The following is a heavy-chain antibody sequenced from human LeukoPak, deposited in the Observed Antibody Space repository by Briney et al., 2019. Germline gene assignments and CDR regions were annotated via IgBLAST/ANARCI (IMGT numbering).Heavy chain of an antibody. D-gene: IGHD1-26*01. V-gene: IGHV3-73*01. Sequence: GGSLRLSCVASGFTLSGSTMHWVRQASGKGLEWVGRIRSKVNSYATAYAASVEGRFTISRDDSKSTTYLQMNSLKTEDTAVYYCTGELLGYWGQGILATVSS. CDR1: GFTLSGST. J-gene: IGHJ4*02. CDR2: IRSKVNSYAT. CDR3: TGELLGY.